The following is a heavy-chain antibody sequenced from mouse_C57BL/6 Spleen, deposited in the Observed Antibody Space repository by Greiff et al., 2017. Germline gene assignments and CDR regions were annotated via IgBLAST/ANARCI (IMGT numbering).Heavy chain of an antibody. CDR2: IYPGDGDT. CDR1: GYAFSSSW. D-gene: IGHD1-1*01. V-gene: IGHV1-82*01. CDR3: AGWDYYSSGYAMGY. J-gene: IGHJ4*01. Sequence: QVQLQQSGPELVKPGASVKISCKASGYAFSSSWMNWVKQRPGQGLEWIGRIYPGDGDTNYNGKFKGKATLTADKSSSTAYMQLRSLTSEASAVYFCAGWDYYSSGYAMGYWGQGTSVTVSS.